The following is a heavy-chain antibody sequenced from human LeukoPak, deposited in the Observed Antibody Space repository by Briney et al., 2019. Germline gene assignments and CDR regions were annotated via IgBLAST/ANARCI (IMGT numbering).Heavy chain of an antibody. V-gene: IGHV3-23*01. CDR3: AKDPAPTSYDFWSGYIDY. J-gene: IGHJ4*02. Sequence: GRSLRLSCAASGFTFSSYAMSWFRQAPGKGLEWVSAMSGSGGSTYYADSVKGRFTISRDNSKNTLYLQMNSVRAEPTAASYCAKDPAPTSYDFWSGYIDYWGQGTLVTVSS. CDR1: GFTFSSYA. CDR2: MSGSGGST. D-gene: IGHD3-3*01.